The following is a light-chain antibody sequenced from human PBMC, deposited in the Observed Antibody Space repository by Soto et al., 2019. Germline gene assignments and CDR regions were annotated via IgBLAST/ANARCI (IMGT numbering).Light chain of an antibody. V-gene: IGLV2-14*01. CDR2: EVT. CDR1: SSDIGGYNY. Sequence: QSVLTQPASVSGSPGQSITISCTGTSSDIGGYNYVSWHQHHPGKAPKLMIFEVTNRPSGVSNRFSASKSGNTASLTISGLQAEDEADYYCSSYTGSSTWVFGGGTKLTVL. J-gene: IGLJ3*02. CDR3: SSYTGSSTWV.